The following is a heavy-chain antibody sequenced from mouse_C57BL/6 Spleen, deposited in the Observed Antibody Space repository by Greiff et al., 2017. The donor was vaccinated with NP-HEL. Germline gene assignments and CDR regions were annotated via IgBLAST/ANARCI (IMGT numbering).Heavy chain of an antibody. D-gene: IGHD2-4*01. Sequence: VQLKQSVAELVRPGASVKLSCTASGFNIKNTYMHWVKQRPEQGLEWIGRIDPANGNTKYAPKFQGKATITADTSSNTAYLQLSSLTSEDTAIYYCASLIYYDYDAFDYWGQGTTLTVSS. V-gene: IGHV14-3*01. CDR1: GFNIKNTY. CDR3: ASLIYYDYDAFDY. CDR2: IDPANGNT. J-gene: IGHJ2*01.